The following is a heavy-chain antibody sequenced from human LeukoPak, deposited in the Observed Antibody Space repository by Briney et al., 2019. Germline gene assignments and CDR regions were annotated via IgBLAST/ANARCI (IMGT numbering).Heavy chain of an antibody. Sequence: GGSLRLSCAASGFTFSSYSMNWVRQAPGKGLEWVSSISSSSSYIYYAESVKGRFTISRDKSKNTLYLQMNSLRVEDTAAYYCARRADYFDYWGQGTLVTVSS. CDR3: ARRADYFDY. CDR2: ISSSSSYI. V-gene: IGHV3-21*04. J-gene: IGHJ4*02. CDR1: GFTFSSYS.